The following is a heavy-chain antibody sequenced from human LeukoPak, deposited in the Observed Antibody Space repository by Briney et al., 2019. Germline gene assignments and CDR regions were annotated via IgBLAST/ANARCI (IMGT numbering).Heavy chain of an antibody. J-gene: IGHJ3*02. CDR1: GGSISNLNYY. D-gene: IGHD5-12*01. CDR2: IYASGST. V-gene: IGHV4-61*02. CDR3: ARGIRLGFVNLDAFDI. Sequence: KASQTLSLTCTVSGGSISNLNYYWSWIRQPAGKGLEWIGRIYASGSTNYNPSLKSRVTISADTSKNQFSLKLSSVTAADTAVYYCARGIRLGFVNLDAFDIWGQGTMVTVSS.